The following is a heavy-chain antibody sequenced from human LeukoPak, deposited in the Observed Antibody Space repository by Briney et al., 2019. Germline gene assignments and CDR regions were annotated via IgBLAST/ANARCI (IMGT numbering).Heavy chain of an antibody. V-gene: IGHV4-61*02. CDR1: GGSISSSSYY. Sequence: SETLSLTCTVSGGSISSSSYYWGWIRQPPGKGLEWIGRIYTSGSTNYNPSLKSRVTISVDTSKNQFSLKLSSVTAADTAVYYCARDRKQWLTSDAFDIWGQGTMVTVSS. J-gene: IGHJ3*02. D-gene: IGHD6-19*01. CDR2: IYTSGST. CDR3: ARDRKQWLTSDAFDI.